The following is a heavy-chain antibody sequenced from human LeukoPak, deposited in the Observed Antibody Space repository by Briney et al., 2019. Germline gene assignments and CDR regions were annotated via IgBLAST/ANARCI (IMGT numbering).Heavy chain of an antibody. V-gene: IGHV1-24*01. D-gene: IGHD3-3*01. CDR3: ATPPKVIFGVVHYYYYGMDV. Sequence: ASVKVSCKVSGYTLTELSMHWVRRAPGKGLEWMGGFDPEDGETIYAQKFQGRVTMTEDTSTDTAYMELSSLRSEDTAVYYCATPPKVIFGVVHYYYYGMDVWGQGTTVTVSS. J-gene: IGHJ6*02. CDR2: FDPEDGET. CDR1: GYTLTELS.